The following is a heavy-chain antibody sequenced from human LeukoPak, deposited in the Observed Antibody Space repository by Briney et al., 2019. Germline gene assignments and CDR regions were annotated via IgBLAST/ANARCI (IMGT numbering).Heavy chain of an antibody. CDR1: GGSISSYY. Sequence: SETLSLTCTVSGGSISSYYWSWIRQPPGKGLEWIGYIYYSGSTNYNPSLKSRVTISVDTSKNQFSLKLSSVTAADTAVYYCARDSSGWDYYYYGMDVWGQGTTVTVSS. CDR3: ARDSSGWDYYYYGMDV. V-gene: IGHV4-59*01. D-gene: IGHD6-19*01. CDR2: IYYSGST. J-gene: IGHJ6*02.